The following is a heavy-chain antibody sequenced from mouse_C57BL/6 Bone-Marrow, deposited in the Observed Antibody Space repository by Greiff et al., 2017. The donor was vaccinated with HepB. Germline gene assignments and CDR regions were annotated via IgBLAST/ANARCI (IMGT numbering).Heavy chain of an antibody. V-gene: IGHV1-15*01. Sequence: QVQLQQSGAELVRPGASVTLSCKASGYTFTDYEMHWVKQTPVHGLEWIGAIDPETGGTAYNQKFKGKAILTAYKSSSTAYMELRSLTSEDSAVYYCYDYDDAMDYWGQGTSVTVSS. D-gene: IGHD2-4*01. CDR3: YDYDDAMDY. J-gene: IGHJ4*01. CDR1: GYTFTDYE. CDR2: IDPETGGT.